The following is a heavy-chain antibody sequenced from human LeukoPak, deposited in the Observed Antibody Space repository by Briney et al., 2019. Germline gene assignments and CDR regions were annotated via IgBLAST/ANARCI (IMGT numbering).Heavy chain of an antibody. J-gene: IGHJ4*02. CDR3: ARIAAEEAY. D-gene: IGHD6-13*01. Sequence: GASVKVSCKASGGTFSSYAISWVRQAPGQGLEWMGIINPSGGSTSYAQKFQGRVTMTRDTSTSTVYMELSSLRSEDTAVYYCARIAAEEAYWGQGTLVTVSS. CDR2: INPSGGST. CDR1: GGTFSSYA. V-gene: IGHV1-46*01.